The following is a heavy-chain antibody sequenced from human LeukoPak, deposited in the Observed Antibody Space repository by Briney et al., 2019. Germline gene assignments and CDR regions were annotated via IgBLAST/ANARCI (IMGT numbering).Heavy chain of an antibody. Sequence: GGSLRLSCLASKFTFNNYAMTWVRQAPGKGLEWVSSISGSGDNMDYADSVKGRFTISRDNSENTLYLQMNSLRGEDTAVYYCAKSGYNRFDYWGQGTLVTVSS. D-gene: IGHD5-24*01. CDR3: AKSGYNRFDY. J-gene: IGHJ4*02. V-gene: IGHV3-23*01. CDR1: KFTFNNYA. CDR2: ISGSGDNM.